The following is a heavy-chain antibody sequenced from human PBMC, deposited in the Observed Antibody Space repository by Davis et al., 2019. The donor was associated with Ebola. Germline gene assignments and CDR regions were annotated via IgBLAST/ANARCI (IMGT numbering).Heavy chain of an antibody. CDR3: ARGATELRYFDWLLGFDY. V-gene: IGHV1-18*01. D-gene: IGHD3-9*01. CDR2: ISAYNGNT. Sequence: ASVKVSCKASGYTFTSHGISWVRQAPGQGLEWMGWISAYNGNTNYAQKLQGRVTMTTDTSTSTAYMELRSLRSDDTAVYYCARGATELRYFDWLLGFDYWGQGTLVTVSS. CDR1: GYTFTSHG. J-gene: IGHJ4*02.